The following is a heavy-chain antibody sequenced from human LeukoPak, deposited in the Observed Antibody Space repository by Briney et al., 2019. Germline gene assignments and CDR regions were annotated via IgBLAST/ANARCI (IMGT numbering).Heavy chain of an antibody. CDR2: INPNSGGT. J-gene: IGHJ4*02. Sequence: ASVKVFCKASGYTFTGYYMHWVRQAPGQGLEWMGWINPNSGGTNYAQKFQGRVTMTRNTSINTAYMELSRLRSDDTAVYYCARGLRGSPAFDYWGQGTLVTVSS. CDR3: ARGLRGSPAFDY. CDR1: GYTFTGYY. V-gene: IGHV1-2*02. D-gene: IGHD2-2*01.